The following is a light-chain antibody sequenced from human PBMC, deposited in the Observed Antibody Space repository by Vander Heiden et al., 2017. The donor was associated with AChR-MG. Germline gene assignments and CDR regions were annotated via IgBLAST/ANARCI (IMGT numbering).Light chain of an antibody. CDR2: SGS. Sequence: DIQMTQSPSSLSASVGDRVTITCRTSQPINIYLNWYQQRPGKAPNLLIYSGSTLHSGVPSRFSGSRSGPDFTLTISSLQPEDFATYYCRQSDSNPQTFGQGTRVEIK. CDR3: RQSDSNPQT. CDR1: QPINIY. J-gene: IGKJ1*01. V-gene: IGKV1-39*01.